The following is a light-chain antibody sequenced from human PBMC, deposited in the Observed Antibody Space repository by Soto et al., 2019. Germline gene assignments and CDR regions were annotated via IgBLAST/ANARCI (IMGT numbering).Light chain of an antibody. CDR2: GAS. Sequence: EIGITQSPSTLSVSPGDRATLSCRAGQPLNNNVAWYQHKPGQAPRLLIYGASTRATGISARFSGSGSGTEFTLTISSLQSEDFAVYYCQQYEKWPPSITFGQGTRLEIK. CDR3: QQYEKWPPSIT. CDR1: QPLNNN. J-gene: IGKJ5*01. V-gene: IGKV3-15*01.